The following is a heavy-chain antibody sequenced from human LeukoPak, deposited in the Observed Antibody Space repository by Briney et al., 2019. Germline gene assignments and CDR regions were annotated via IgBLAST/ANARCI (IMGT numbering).Heavy chain of an antibody. V-gene: IGHV4-59*01. CDR2: IYYSGNT. D-gene: IGHD5-18*01. Sequence: SETLSLTCTVSGGSIRSFYWCWIRQPPGKGLEWIGYIYYSGNTNYNPSLKSRVTISVDTSKNQFSLKVSSVTAADTAVYYCARGGNSYGYLDYWDQGTLVTVSS. CDR3: ARGGNSYGYLDY. CDR1: GGSIRSFY. J-gene: IGHJ4*02.